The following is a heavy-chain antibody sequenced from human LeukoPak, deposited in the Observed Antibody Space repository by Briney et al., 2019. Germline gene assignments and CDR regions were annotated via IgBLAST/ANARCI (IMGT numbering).Heavy chain of an antibody. Sequence: GGSLRLSCAASGFTFSSYAMSWVRQAPGKGLEWVSAISGSGGSTYYADSVKGRFTISRDNSKNTLYLQMNSLRAEDTAVYYCAKGMVEYYYDSSGYYYGAHDAFDIWGQGTMVTVSS. J-gene: IGHJ3*02. V-gene: IGHV3-23*01. CDR3: AKGMVEYYYDSSGYYYGAHDAFDI. D-gene: IGHD3-22*01. CDR2: ISGSGGST. CDR1: GFTFSSYA.